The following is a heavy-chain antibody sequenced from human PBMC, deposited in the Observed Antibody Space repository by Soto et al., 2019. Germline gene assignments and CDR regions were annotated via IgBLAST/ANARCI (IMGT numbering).Heavy chain of an antibody. V-gene: IGHV4-59*01. CDR3: ARDRGGDCSGGSCWGEDAFDI. Sequence: QVQLQESGPGLVKPSETLSLTCTVSGGSISSYYWSWIRQPPGKGLEWIGYIYYSGSTNYNPSLTSRVTISVDTSKNQFSLKLSSVTAADTAVYYCARDRGGDCSGGSCWGEDAFDIWGQGTMVTVSS. J-gene: IGHJ3*02. CDR1: GGSISSYY. D-gene: IGHD2-15*01. CDR2: IYYSGST.